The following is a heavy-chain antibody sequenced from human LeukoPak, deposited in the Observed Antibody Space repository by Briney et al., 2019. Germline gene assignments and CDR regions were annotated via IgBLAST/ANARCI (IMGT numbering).Heavy chain of an antibody. V-gene: IGHV3-20*04. CDR1: GFTFDDYG. D-gene: IGHD5-12*01. Sequence: PGGSLRLSCAASGFTFDDYGMSWVRQAPGKVLEWVSGINWNGGSTGYADSVKGRFTISRDNAKNSLYLQMNSLRAEDTALYYCARASYSGYDFDYWGQGTLVTISS. CDR2: INWNGGST. CDR3: ARASYSGYDFDY. J-gene: IGHJ4*02.